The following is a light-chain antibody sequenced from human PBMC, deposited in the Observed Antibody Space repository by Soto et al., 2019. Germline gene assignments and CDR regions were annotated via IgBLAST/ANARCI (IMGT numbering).Light chain of an antibody. CDR2: GAS. Sequence: EIVLTQSPGTLSLSPVERATLSWRASQSVSSSYLAWYQQKPGQAPRLLIYGASSRATGIPDSFSGSGSGTDFTLTISRLEPEDFAVYYCQQYGNSPWKFGQGTKVDIK. V-gene: IGKV3-20*01. CDR3: QQYGNSPWK. CDR1: QSVSSSY. J-gene: IGKJ1*01.